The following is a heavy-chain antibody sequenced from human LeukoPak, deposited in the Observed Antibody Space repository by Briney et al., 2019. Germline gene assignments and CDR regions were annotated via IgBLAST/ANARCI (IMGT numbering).Heavy chain of an antibody. V-gene: IGHV3-30*02. CDR3: AKQGLVPAPAGD. CDR2: IRFDGSEK. Sequence: GGSLRLSCAASGFTFSTSVMHWVRQAPGKGLEWLSFIRFDGSEKYYADSVKARFSISRDNSMNTLYLQMNSLRPEDTAVYYCAKQGLVPAPAGDWGQGALVTVSS. J-gene: IGHJ4*02. D-gene: IGHD2-2*01. CDR1: GFTFSTSV.